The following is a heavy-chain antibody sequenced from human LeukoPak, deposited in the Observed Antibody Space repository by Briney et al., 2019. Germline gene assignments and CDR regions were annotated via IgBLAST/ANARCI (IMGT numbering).Heavy chain of an antibody. V-gene: IGHV1-46*03. Sequence: ASVKVSCKASGYTFTSYYMHWVRQAPGQGLEWMGIINPSGGSTSYAQKFQGRVTMTRDTSTSTVYMELSSLRSEDTAVYYCARDRVRYYYDSSGLLHWGQGTLVTVSS. CDR3: ARDRVRYYYDSSGLLH. CDR2: INPSGGST. J-gene: IGHJ1*01. D-gene: IGHD3-22*01. CDR1: GYTFTSYY.